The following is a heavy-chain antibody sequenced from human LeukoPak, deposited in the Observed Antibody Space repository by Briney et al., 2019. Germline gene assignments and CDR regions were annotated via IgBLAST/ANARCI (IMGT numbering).Heavy chain of an antibody. CDR2: VEHDGTTK. J-gene: IGHJ4*02. CDR1: GFTFASLG. D-gene: IGHD1-1*01. CDR3: VTDLHGVNWYVD. Sequence: PGGSLRLSCSASGFTFASLGMHWVRQAPGKGLEWVAFVEHDGTTKYYADSVKGRFSISRDSAKNTLFLQMNSLRPDDTSMYYCVTDLHGVNWYVDWGQGTLVTVSS. V-gene: IGHV3-30*02.